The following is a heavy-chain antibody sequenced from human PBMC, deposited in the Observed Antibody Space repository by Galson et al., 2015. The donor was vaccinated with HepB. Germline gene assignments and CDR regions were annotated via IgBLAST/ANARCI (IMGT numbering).Heavy chain of an antibody. CDR2: ISGSGGST. D-gene: IGHD3-9*01. Sequence: FLRLSCAASGFTFSSYAMSWVRQAPGKGLEWVSAISGSGGSTYYADSVKGRFTISRDNSKNTLYLQMNSLRAEDTAVYYCASAVDILTGYYVAPAFDIWGQGTMVTVSS. CDR3: ASAVDILTGYYVAPAFDI. V-gene: IGHV3-23*01. J-gene: IGHJ3*02. CDR1: GFTFSSYA.